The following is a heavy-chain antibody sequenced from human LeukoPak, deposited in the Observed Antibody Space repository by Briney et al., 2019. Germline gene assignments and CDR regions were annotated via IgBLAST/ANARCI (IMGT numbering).Heavy chain of an antibody. Sequence: SVKVSCKASGGTFSSYAISWVRQAPGQGLEWMGGIIPIFGTANYAQKFQGRVTITTDESTSTAYMELSSLRSEDTAVYYCARDRGIRFLEWPKYYYMDVWGKGTTVTVSS. J-gene: IGHJ6*03. V-gene: IGHV1-69*05. CDR1: GGTFSSYA. D-gene: IGHD3-3*01. CDR2: IIPIFGTA. CDR3: ARDRGIRFLEWPKYYYMDV.